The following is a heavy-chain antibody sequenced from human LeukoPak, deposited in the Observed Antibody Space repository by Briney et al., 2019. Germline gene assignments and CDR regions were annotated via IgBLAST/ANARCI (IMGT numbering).Heavy chain of an antibody. J-gene: IGHJ3*02. V-gene: IGHV3-43D*03. CDR3: AKSVVGEDAFDI. D-gene: IGHD2-2*01. Sequence: PGGSLRLSCAASGFTFDDYAMHWVRQAPGKGLEWVSLISWDGGSTYYADSVKGRFTISRDNSKNPLYLQMNSLRAEDTALYYCAKSVVGEDAFDIWGQGTMVTVSS. CDR2: ISWDGGST. CDR1: GFTFDDYA.